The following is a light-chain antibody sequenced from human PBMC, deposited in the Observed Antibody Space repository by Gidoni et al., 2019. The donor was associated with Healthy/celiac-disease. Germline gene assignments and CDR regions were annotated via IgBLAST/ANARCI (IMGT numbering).Light chain of an antibody. CDR1: KLGDKY. Sequence: SHELTQPPSVSVSPGQTASITCSGDKLGDKYAFWYQQKPGQSPVLVIYPDSKRPSGIPWRFSGSNSGNTATLTISGTQAMDEADYYCQAWDSSTVVFGGGTKLTVL. J-gene: IGLJ2*01. CDR2: PDS. V-gene: IGLV3-1*01. CDR3: QAWDSSTVV.